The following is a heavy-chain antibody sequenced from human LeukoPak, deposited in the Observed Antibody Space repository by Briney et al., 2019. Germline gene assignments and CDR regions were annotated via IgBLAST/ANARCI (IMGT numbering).Heavy chain of an antibody. D-gene: IGHD2-15*01. CDR2: ISYDGSNK. J-gene: IGHJ4*02. CDR1: GFTLSSYA. V-gene: IGHV3-30*04. CDR3: ARDGLGYCSGGSCFEVHYFDY. Sequence: GRSLRLSCAASGFTLSSYAMHWVRQAPGRGLEWVAVISYDGSNKYYADSVKGRFTISRDNSKNTLYLQMNSLRAEDTAVYYCARDGLGYCSGGSCFEVHYFDYWGQGTLVTVSS.